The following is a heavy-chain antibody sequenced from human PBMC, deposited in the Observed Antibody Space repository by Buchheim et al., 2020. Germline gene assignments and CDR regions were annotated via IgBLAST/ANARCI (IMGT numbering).Heavy chain of an antibody. CDR2: IWYDGSNK. Sequence: QVQLVESGGGVVQPGRSLRLSCAASGFTFSSYGMHWVRQAPGKGLEWVAVIWYDGSNKYYADSVKGRFTISRDNSKNTLYLQMSSLRAEDTAVYYCARDHSSSGRGPYYYYGMDVWGQGTT. J-gene: IGHJ6*02. CDR3: ARDHSSSGRGPYYYYGMDV. D-gene: IGHD6-19*01. CDR1: GFTFSSYG. V-gene: IGHV3-33*01.